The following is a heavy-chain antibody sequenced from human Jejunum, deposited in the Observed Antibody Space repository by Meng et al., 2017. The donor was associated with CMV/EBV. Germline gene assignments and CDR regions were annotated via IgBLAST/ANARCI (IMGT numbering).Heavy chain of an antibody. J-gene: IGHJ6*02. CDR3: ARDRRFLQLSNYGMDV. CDR2: ISYGGTT. Sequence: GSIRDYFWSWNRQPPGKGLEWIGYISYGGTTNYNPSLKSRVTISVDTSKNQFSLRLNSVTAADTAEYYCARDRRFLQLSNYGMDVWGQGTTVTVSS. D-gene: IGHD5-24*01. V-gene: IGHV4-59*01. CDR1: GSIRDYF.